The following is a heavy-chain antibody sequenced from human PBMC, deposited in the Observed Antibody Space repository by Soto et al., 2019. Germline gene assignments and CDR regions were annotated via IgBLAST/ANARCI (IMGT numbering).Heavy chain of an antibody. D-gene: IGHD3-16*01. CDR3: ARLSFSYYYYGMDV. CDR1: VFTCSSYA. Sequence: PGWSLRLSCSASVFTCSSYAMSWFRQAPGKGLEWVSAISGSGGSTYYADSVKGRFTISRDNSKNTLYLQMNSLRAEDTAVYYCARLSFSYYYYGMDVWGQGTTVTVSS. CDR2: ISGSGGST. V-gene: IGHV3-23*01. J-gene: IGHJ6*02.